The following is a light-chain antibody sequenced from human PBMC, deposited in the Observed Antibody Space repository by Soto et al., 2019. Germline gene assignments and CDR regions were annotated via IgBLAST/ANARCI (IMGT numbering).Light chain of an antibody. Sequence: QSALTQPPSASGSPGQSVTISCTGTSSDGGGYNYVSWYQQYPGRAPKLMIYEVTKRPSGVPDRFSGSKSGNTASLTVSGLQTEDEADYYCSSYAASNNFNVVFGGGTKLTVL. CDR2: EVT. J-gene: IGLJ3*02. CDR3: SSYAASNNFNVV. CDR1: SSDGGGYNY. V-gene: IGLV2-8*01.